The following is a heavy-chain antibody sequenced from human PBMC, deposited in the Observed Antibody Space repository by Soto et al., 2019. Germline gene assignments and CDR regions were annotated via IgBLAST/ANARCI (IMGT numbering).Heavy chain of an antibody. CDR3: EKAPIMITFGGVIVGSYFDY. D-gene: IGHD3-16*02. V-gene: IGHV3-23*01. CDR1: GFTFSSYA. CDR2: SSGSGGST. J-gene: IGHJ4*02. Sequence: EVQLLESGGGLVQPGGSLRLSCAASGFTFSSYAMSWVRQAPGKGLEWVSASSGSGGSTYYADSVKGRFTISRDNSKNTLYLQMNSLRAEDTAVYYCEKAPIMITFGGVIVGSYFDYWGQGTLVTVSS.